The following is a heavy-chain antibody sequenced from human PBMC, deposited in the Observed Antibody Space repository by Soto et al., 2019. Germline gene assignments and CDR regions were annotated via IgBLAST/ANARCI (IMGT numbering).Heavy chain of an antibody. CDR3: ARAFTGESLGY. V-gene: IGHV1-46*01. J-gene: IGHJ4*02. CDR1: GYTFTSYY. Sequence: QVQLVQSGAEVKKPGASVKVSCKASGYTFTSYYMQWVRQAPGQGLEWMGIINPSGGSTSYAQKFQGRVTMTRDTSTSTVYMELSSLRSEDTSVYYCARAFTGESLGYWGQGTLVTVSS. D-gene: IGHD3-10*01. CDR2: INPSGGST.